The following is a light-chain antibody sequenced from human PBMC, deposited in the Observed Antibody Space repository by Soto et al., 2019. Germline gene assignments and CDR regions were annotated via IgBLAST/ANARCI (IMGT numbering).Light chain of an antibody. CDR1: SSDVGSYNL. Sequence: QSALTQPASASGSPGQSITISCTGTSSDVGSYNLVSWYQQHPGKAPKLMIYEGSKRPSGVSNRFSGSKSGNTASLTISGLQAEDEADYYCCSYAGSEVVFGGGTKLTVL. CDR2: EGS. CDR3: CSYAGSEVV. V-gene: IGLV2-23*01. J-gene: IGLJ2*01.